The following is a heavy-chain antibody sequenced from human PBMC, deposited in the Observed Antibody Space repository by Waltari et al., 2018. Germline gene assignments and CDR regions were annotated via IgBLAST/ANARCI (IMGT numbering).Heavy chain of an antibody. CDR2: INSEGGST. D-gene: IGHD2-15*01. Sequence: EVPLVESGGGLVQPGGSLRLSCAAPGFTLRRYCMHWCRQVPGKGLVWVSRINSEGGSTGYEDSVKGRFTISRDNAKSTLYLQMSSLRADDSAVYYCSSWKFCTGGNCYGWGYWGQGTLVTVSS. J-gene: IGHJ4*02. CDR3: SSWKFCTGGNCYGWGY. CDR1: GFTLRRYC. V-gene: IGHV3-74*01.